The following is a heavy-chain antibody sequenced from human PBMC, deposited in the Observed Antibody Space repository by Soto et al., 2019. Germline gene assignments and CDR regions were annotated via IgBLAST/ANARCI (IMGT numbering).Heavy chain of an antibody. J-gene: IGHJ3*02. D-gene: IGHD2-8*02. CDR3: AKATATGGGAFDI. V-gene: IGHV3-23*01. Sequence: EVQMLESGGGLAQPGGSLRLSCAASGFICSSYAMSWVRQAPGKGLEWVSTILVDGRTFYVDSVKGRFTISRDSSKNTVYLQMNSLTAGDTALYYCAKATATGGGAFDICGQGTMVTVSS. CDR1: GFICSSYA. CDR2: ILVDGRT.